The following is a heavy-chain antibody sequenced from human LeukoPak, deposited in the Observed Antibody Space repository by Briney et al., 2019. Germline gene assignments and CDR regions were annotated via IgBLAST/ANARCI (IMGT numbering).Heavy chain of an antibody. CDR3: ARVLVAGTGWFDY. CDR2: INSDGSST. CDR1: GFTFSSNW. V-gene: IGHV3-74*01. D-gene: IGHD1-7*01. Sequence: LPGGSLILSCAASGFTFSSNWMHWVRQGPGKGLVWVSRINSDGSSTRYADSVKGRFTISRDNAKNTLYLQMNSLRAEDTAVYYCARVLVAGTGWFDYWGQGTLVSVSS. J-gene: IGHJ4*02.